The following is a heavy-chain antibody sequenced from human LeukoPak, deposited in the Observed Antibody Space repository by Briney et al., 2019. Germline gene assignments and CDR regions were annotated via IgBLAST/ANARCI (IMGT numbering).Heavy chain of an antibody. CDR3: ARVRYSSGWYYFDY. Sequence: MSSETLSLTCTVSGASLSVSGRNWGWVRQPPGKGLEWIGRIYTSGSTNYNPSLKSRVTMSVDTSKNQFSLKLSSVTAADTAVYYCARVRYSSGWYYFDYWGQGTLVTVSS. D-gene: IGHD6-19*01. CDR1: GASLSVSGRN. CDR2: IYTSGST. V-gene: IGHV4-39*07. J-gene: IGHJ4*02.